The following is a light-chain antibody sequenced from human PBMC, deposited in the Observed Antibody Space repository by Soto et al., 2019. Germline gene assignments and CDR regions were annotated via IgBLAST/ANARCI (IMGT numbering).Light chain of an antibody. J-gene: IGKJ5*01. CDR3: IQHNNYPPIT. CDR2: DAT. V-gene: IGKV1-17*01. CDR1: QGIRND. Sequence: DIQMNQSPSSLSASVGDRVTITCRASQGIRNDLAWYQQKPGKAPKRLIYDATSLQSGVPSRFSGSGSGTEFTLTISSLQPEDFATYYCIQHNNYPPITFGQGTRLEIK.